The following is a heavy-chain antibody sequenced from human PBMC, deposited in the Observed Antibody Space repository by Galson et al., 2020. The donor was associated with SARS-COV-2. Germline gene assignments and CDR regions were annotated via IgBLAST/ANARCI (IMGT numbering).Heavy chain of an antibody. D-gene: IGHD3-10*01. Sequence: GGSLRLSCVASGFDFSSTALSWVRQAPGKGLEWVCGSGGNNYYADSVKGRFTISRDNSKNTMYLQMNSLRADDTAVYYCAKDYYTSGSYNFFDYWGQGTLVTVSS. J-gene: IGHJ4*02. CDR3: AKDYYTSGSYNFFDY. V-gene: IGHV3-23*01. CDR1: GFDFSSTA. CDR2: GSGGNN.